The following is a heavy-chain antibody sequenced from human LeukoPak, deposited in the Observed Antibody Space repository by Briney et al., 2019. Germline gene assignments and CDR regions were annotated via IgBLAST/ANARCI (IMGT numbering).Heavy chain of an antibody. CDR1: GFTFSNYA. D-gene: IGHD3-10*02. V-gene: IGHV3-30*18. CDR2: ISFDGSDQ. Sequence: QAGGSLRLSCAASGFTFSNYAMHWVRQAPGKGLEWVAVISFDGSDQYYADSVRGRFTISRDNSKNTLYLQMNSLRVEDTAVYYCAELGITMIGGVWGKGTTVTISS. J-gene: IGHJ6*04. CDR3: AELGITMIGGV.